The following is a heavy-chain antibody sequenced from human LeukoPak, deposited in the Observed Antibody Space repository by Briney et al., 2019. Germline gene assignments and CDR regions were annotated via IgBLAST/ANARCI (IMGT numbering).Heavy chain of an antibody. D-gene: IGHD2-2*01. CDR2: ISSSGSTI. CDR1: GFTFSSYE. J-gene: IGHJ4*02. Sequence: PGGSLRLSCAASGFTFSSYETNWVRQAPGKGLEWVSYISSSGSTIYYADSVKGRFTISRDNAKNSLYLQMDSLRAEDTAVYYCARGAYSSTTENDYWGQGTLVTVSS. V-gene: IGHV3-48*03. CDR3: ARGAYSSTTENDY.